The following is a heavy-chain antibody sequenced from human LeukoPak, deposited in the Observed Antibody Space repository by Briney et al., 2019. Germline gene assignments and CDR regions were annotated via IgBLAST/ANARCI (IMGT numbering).Heavy chain of an antibody. CDR1: GYTFTSYG. Sequence: ASVKVSCKASGYTFTSYGISLVRQAPGQGLEWMGWISAYNGNTNYAQKLQGRVTMTTDTSTSTAYMELRSLRSDDTAVYYCARENSNHFYYYYGMDVWGQGTTVTVSS. CDR3: ARENSNHFYYYYGMDV. J-gene: IGHJ6*02. CDR2: ISAYNGNT. D-gene: IGHD6-13*01. V-gene: IGHV1-18*01.